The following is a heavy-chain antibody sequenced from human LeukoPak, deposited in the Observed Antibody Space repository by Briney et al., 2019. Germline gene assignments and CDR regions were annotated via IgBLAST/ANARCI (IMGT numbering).Heavy chain of an antibody. CDR1: GGSFSGYY. J-gene: IGHJ6*03. Sequence: PSETLSLTCAVYGGSFSGYYWSWIRQPPGKGLEWIGEINHSGSTNYNPSLKSRVTISVDTSKNQISLKLSSVTAADTAVYYCARRGKMVQPTYYYYMDVWGKGTTVTVSS. CDR2: INHSGST. V-gene: IGHV4-34*01. CDR3: ARRGKMVQPTYYYYMDV. D-gene: IGHD3-10*01.